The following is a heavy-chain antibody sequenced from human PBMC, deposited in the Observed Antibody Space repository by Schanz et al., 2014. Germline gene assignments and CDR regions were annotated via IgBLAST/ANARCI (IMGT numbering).Heavy chain of an antibody. V-gene: IGHV3-30-3*01. CDR1: GFTFSSYA. D-gene: IGHD2-2*01. CDR2: ISNDGSIK. CDR3: AKDLLYGAPMPLNHLDY. J-gene: IGHJ4*02. Sequence: QVQLLQFGGGVVQPGRSLRLSCAAPGFTFSSYAMHWVRQAPGKGLEWVALISNDGSIKYYADSVEGRFTISRDNSKNTLYLQMNSLRAEDTAVYYCAKDLLYGAPMPLNHLDYWGQGTLVTVSS.